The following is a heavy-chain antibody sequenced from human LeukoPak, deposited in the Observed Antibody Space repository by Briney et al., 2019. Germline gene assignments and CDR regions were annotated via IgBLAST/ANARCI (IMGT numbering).Heavy chain of an antibody. CDR3: ARAQYYYDSSGRNWFEP. V-gene: IGHV4-4*07. J-gene: IGHJ5*02. Sequence: SETLSLTCSVSVVSMNGYYWSWLRQSAGNRLEWIGHVDSSGNTNYNPSLESRVTMSVDTSKKQFSLKLTSVTAADTAVYYCARAQYYYDSSGRNWFEPWGQGTLVTVSS. D-gene: IGHD3-22*01. CDR1: VVSMNGYY. CDR2: VDSSGNT.